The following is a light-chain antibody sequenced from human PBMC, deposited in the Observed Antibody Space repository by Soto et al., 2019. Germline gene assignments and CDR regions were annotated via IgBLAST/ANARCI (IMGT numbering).Light chain of an antibody. CDR1: QSVDRD. V-gene: IGKV3-15*01. CDR3: HQRQSWPRT. Sequence: EVVLTQSPATLSLSLGEVATLSCRASQSVDRDLAWYRQRPGQPPSLLIHGASTRATGVPARFSGSGSETEFALVITSLQSEDSAVYYCHQRQSWPRTFGQGTKVDIK. CDR2: GAS. J-gene: IGKJ1*01.